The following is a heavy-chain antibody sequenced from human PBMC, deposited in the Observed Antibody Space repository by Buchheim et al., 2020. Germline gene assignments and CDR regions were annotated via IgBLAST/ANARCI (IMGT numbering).Heavy chain of an antibody. CDR2: IWYDGSNK. J-gene: IGHJ4*02. V-gene: IGHV3-33*01. Sequence: QVQLVESGGGVVQPGRSLRLSCAASGFTFSSYGMHWVRQAPGKGLEWVAVIWYDGSNKYYADSVKGRFTISRDNSKNTLYLQMNILGAEDTAVYYCARDILASSRPEYYFDYWGQGTL. CDR3: ARDILASSRPEYYFDY. CDR1: GFTFSSYG. D-gene: IGHD6-13*01.